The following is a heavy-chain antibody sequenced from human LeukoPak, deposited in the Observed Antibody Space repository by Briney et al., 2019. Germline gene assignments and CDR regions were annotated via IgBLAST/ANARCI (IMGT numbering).Heavy chain of an antibody. D-gene: IGHD2-15*01. Sequence: SETLSLTCTVSGGSISSYYWSWIRQPAGKGLEWIGRIYTSGSTNYNPSLKSRVTMSVDTSKNQFSLKLSSVTAADRAVYSCAKDGARYCSGGSCYMLDYWGKGTLVTVSS. CDR1: GGSISSYY. CDR3: AKDGARYCSGGSCYMLDY. V-gene: IGHV4-4*07. J-gene: IGHJ4*02. CDR2: IYTSGST.